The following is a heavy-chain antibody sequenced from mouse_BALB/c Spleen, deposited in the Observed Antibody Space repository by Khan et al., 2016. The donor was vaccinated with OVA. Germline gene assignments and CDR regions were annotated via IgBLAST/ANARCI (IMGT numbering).Heavy chain of an antibody. D-gene: IGHD1-2*01. CDR2: ILPGSGDT. CDR1: GYTITDCY. J-gene: IGHJ3*01. V-gene: IGHV1-77*01. CDR3: ARRNYFGYTFAY. Sequence: QVQLEQSGAELAKPGASVKLSCTVSGYTITDCYINWGKQRTGRDIEGIREILPGSGDTYYNQWFKGKVTLTADKSTSQAFLQLNCLTSEASAVYFCARRNYFGYTFAYWGQGTLVTVSA.